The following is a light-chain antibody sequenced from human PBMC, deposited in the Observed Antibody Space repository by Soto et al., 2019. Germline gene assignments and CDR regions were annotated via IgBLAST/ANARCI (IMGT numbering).Light chain of an antibody. CDR3: LLFCGSAWV. CDR1: TGEVTSGYY. J-gene: IGLJ3*02. Sequence: QAVVTQEPSLTVSPGGTVTLTCASDTGEVTSGYYPNWFQQKPGQTPRTLIYSTSNKHPWTPSRCAGSLLGGTAALTISGTEPEDDDEYSSLLFCGSAWVLGGGTQLTVL. CDR2: STS. V-gene: IGLV7-43*01.